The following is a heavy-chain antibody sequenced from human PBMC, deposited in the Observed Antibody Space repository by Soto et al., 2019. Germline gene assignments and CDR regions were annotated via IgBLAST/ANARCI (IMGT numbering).Heavy chain of an antibody. CDR3: AGGMYGDRPLFDY. J-gene: IGHJ4*01. Sequence: EVHLVESGGGLVQPGGSLRLSCAASGFTFSTFWMHWVRQDPEKGLVWVSRINSDGTTTSYADSVKGRFTISRDNAKNMLYLQMNSLRAEDTAVYSCAGGMYGDRPLFDYWGHGTLVTVSS. CDR2: INSDGTTT. V-gene: IGHV3-74*01. D-gene: IGHD4-17*01. CDR1: GFTFSTFW.